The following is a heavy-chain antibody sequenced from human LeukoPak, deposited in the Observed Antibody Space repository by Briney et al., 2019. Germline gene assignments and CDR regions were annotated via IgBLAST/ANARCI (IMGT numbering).Heavy chain of an antibody. Sequence: KPSETLSLTCAVYGGSFSGYYWSWIRQPPGKGLEWIGEINHSGSTNYNPSLKSRVTISVDTSKNQFSLKLSSVTAADTAVYYCARMLLGDFDYWGQGTLVTVSS. J-gene: IGHJ4*02. CDR1: GGSFSGYY. D-gene: IGHD1-26*01. CDR2: INHSGST. V-gene: IGHV4-34*01. CDR3: ARMLLGDFDY.